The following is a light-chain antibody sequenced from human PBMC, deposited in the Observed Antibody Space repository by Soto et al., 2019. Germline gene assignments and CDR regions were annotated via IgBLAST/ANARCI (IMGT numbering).Light chain of an antibody. CDR1: SSNIGAGYD. Sequence: QAVLTQPPSVSGAPGQRVTISCTGSSSNIGAGYDVHWYQRLPGTAPKLLIYGNSNRPSGVPDRFSGSKSGTSASLAITGLQAEDEADYYCQSYDCSLSVVFGGGTKLTVL. CDR2: GNS. J-gene: IGLJ2*01. CDR3: QSYDCSLSVV. V-gene: IGLV1-40*01.